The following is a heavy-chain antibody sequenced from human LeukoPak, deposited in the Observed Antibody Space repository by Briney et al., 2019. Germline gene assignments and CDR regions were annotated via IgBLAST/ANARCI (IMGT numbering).Heavy chain of an antibody. Sequence: PGGSLRLSCAASGFTFSDYYMSWIRQAPGKGLEWVSYISSSGSTIYYADSVKGRFTISRDNSKNTLYLQMNSLRAEDTAVYYCARRRGYCSSTSCSTFDYWGQGTLVTVSS. V-gene: IGHV3-11*01. CDR3: ARRRGYCSSTSCSTFDY. CDR2: ISSSGSTI. J-gene: IGHJ4*02. CDR1: GFTFSDYY. D-gene: IGHD2-2*01.